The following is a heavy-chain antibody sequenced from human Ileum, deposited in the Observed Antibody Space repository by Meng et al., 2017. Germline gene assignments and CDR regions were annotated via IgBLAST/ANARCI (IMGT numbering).Heavy chain of an antibody. CDR1: GFTFRSYG. CDR2: IWFDGSKT. Sequence: GDLWGAGGGVVQPGTSLRLSCAASGFTFRSYGMHWARQAPGKGLEWVAVIWFDGSKTYYADSVKGRFTVSRDNSKNTLYLQMNSLRADDTAVYYCARYRSGSSDYWGPGTLVTVSS. CDR3: ARYRSGSSDY. V-gene: IGHV3-33*01. D-gene: IGHD6-19*01. J-gene: IGHJ4*02.